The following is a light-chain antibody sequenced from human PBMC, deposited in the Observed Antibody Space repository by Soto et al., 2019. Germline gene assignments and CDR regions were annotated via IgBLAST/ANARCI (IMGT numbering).Light chain of an antibody. V-gene: IGLV1-40*01. CDR3: QSYDSSLSVV. CDR1: SSNIGAGYD. J-gene: IGLJ3*02. Sequence: QSVLTQPPSVSGAPRQRVTISCTGSSSNIGAGYDVHWYQQLPVTAPKLLIYGNSNRPSGVPDRFSGSKSGTSASLAITGLQAEDEADYYCQSYDSSLSVVFGGGTKLTVL. CDR2: GNS.